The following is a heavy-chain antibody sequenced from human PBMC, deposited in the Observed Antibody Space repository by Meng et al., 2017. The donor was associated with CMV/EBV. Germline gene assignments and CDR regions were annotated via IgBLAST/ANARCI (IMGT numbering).Heavy chain of an antibody. CDR2: TYYRSKWYN. V-gene: IGHV6-1*01. D-gene: IGHD3-22*01. J-gene: IGHJ4*02. Sequence: WNVIRQSPSRGLEWLGRTYYRSKWYNDYAVSVKSRITINPDTSKNQFSLQLNSVTPEDTAVYYCARDPGHSHGIYDSSGYPQGYFDYWGQGTLVTVSS. CDR3: ARDPGHSHGIYDSSGYPQGYFDY.